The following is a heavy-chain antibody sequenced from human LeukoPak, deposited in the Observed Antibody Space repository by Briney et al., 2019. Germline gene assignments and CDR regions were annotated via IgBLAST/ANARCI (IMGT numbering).Heavy chain of an antibody. V-gene: IGHV4-34*01. J-gene: IGHJ4*02. CDR3: ARGHLSYYYDSSGPGFDY. CDR1: GGSFSGYY. D-gene: IGHD3-22*01. CDR2: INHSGST. Sequence: SETLSLTCAVYGGSFSGYYWSWIRQPPGKGLEWIGEINHSGSTNYNPSLKSRVTISVDTSKNQFPLKLSSVTAADTAVYYCARGHLSYYYDSSGPGFDYWGQGTLVTVSS.